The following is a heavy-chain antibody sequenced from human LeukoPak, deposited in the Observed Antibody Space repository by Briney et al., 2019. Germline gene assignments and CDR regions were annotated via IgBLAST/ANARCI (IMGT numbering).Heavy chain of an antibody. CDR1: GFTFSSYG. D-gene: IGHD2-15*01. V-gene: IGHV3-30*03. CDR3: ASLTVTGGSLSDY. Sequence: GGSLRLSCAASGFTFSSYGMHWVRQAPGKGLEWVAVISYDGSNKYYAGSVKGRFTISRDNSKNTLYLQMNSLRAEDTAVYYCASLTVTGGSLSDYWGQGTLVTVSS. J-gene: IGHJ4*02. CDR2: ISYDGSNK.